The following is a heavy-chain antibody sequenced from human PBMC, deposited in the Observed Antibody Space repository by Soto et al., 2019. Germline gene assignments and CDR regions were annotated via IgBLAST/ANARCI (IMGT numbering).Heavy chain of an antibody. D-gene: IGHD1-26*01. Sequence: TSETLSLTCTVSGGSVSSGSYYWSWIRQPPGKGLEWIGYIYYSGSTNYNPSLKSRVTISVDTSKNQFSLKLSSVTAADTAVYYCARASGSSSYYYYYGMDVWGQGTTVTVSS. CDR2: IYYSGST. CDR3: ARASGSSSYYYYYGMDV. V-gene: IGHV4-61*01. J-gene: IGHJ6*02. CDR1: GGSVSSGSYY.